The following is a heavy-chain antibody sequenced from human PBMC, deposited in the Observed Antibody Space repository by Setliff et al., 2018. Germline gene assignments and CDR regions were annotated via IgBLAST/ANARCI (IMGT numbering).Heavy chain of an antibody. Sequence: GASVKVSCKASGYTFTDYGITWVRQAPGQGLEWMGLINPTGGSTSYAQKFQGRVTMTTDTSTGTAYMELRSLRSDDTAVYYCSRLVRFCTRTTCQGASANEHWGQGTLVTVSS. J-gene: IGHJ4*02. CDR3: SRLVRFCTRTTCQGASANEH. CDR2: INPTGGST. CDR1: GYTFTDYG. D-gene: IGHD2-2*01. V-gene: IGHV1-18*01.